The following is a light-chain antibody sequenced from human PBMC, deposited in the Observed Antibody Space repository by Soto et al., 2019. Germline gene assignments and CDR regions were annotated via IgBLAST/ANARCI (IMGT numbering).Light chain of an antibody. J-gene: IGKJ5*01. V-gene: IGKV2D-29*01. CDR2: EVS. Sequence: EIVMTQPAFSLPVTPGQPASIPCKSSQSLLRSDGKTLLYWYLQTTGQPPKLLIYEVSNRFSGVXDXCSGSGSGTDFTLTISRVEAEDVGVYYCMQSFQLPITFGQGTRLEI. CDR1: QSLLRSDGKTL. CDR3: MQSFQLPIT.